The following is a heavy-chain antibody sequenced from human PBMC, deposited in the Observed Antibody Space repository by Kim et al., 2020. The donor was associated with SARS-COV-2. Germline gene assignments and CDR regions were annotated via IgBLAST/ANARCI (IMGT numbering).Heavy chain of an antibody. D-gene: IGHD3-10*01. Sequence: GGSLRLSCAASGFTFSDYYMTWIRQAPGKGLEWVSYISSSGSYVNYADSVKGRFTITRDNAKNSLYLQMSSLRAEDTALYYCARITFGDLSAYYFDLWGPGTLVTVSS. CDR3: ARITFGDLSAYYFDL. CDR1: GFTFSDYY. V-gene: IGHV3-11*01. CDR2: ISSSGSYV. J-gene: IGHJ4*02.